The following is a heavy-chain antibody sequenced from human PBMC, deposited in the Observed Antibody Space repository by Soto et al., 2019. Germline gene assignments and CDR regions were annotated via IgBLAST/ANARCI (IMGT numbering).Heavy chain of an antibody. CDR1: GGSISSYY. CDR3: ERETLKVYGSGSYYAWFDP. V-gene: IGHV4-59*01. D-gene: IGHD3-10*01. CDR2: IYYSGST. Sequence: SETLSLTCTFSGGSISSYYWSWIRQPPGKGLEWVGYIYYSGSTNYNPSLKSRVTISVDTSKNQFSLKLSSVTAADTAVYYCERETLKVYGSGSYYAWFDPWGQGTLVTVSS. J-gene: IGHJ5*02.